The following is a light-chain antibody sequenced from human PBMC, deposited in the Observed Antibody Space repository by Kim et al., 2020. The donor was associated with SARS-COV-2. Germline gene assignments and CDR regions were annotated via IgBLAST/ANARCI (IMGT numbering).Light chain of an antibody. CDR3: QQREDWPLT. CDR2: DAS. CDR1: QSVSTS. V-gene: IGKV3-11*01. Sequence: EIVLTQSPATLSLSPGERATLSCRASQSVSTSVAWFQHKPGQAPRLLIHDASYRATGIPARFSGSGSGTDFTLTITGLQAEDFAVYYCQQREDWPLTFCGGTKVDIK. J-gene: IGKJ4*01.